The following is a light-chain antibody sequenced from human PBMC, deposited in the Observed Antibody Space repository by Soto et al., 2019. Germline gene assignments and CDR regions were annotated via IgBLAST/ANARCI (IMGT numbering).Light chain of an antibody. J-gene: IGKJ1*01. CDR2: ATS. Sequence: DIQMTQSPSSLSASVGDRVTITCRASQTNSRDLSWYRQKPGKAPELLIYATSSLQTGVPSRFSGSRSGTDFTFTISSLQPEDFAIYYCQQSYTGWTFGQGTRVEIK. CDR3: QQSYTGWT. CDR1: QTNSRD. V-gene: IGKV1-39*01.